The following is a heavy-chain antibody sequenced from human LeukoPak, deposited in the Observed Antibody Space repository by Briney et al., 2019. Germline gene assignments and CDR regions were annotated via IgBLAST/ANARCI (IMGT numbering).Heavy chain of an antibody. CDR3: AREGVGDCSSTSCPPDAFDI. CDR1: GGSISSGGYY. CDR2: IYHSGST. D-gene: IGHD2-2*01. J-gene: IGHJ3*02. V-gene: IGHV4-30-2*01. Sequence: SETLSLTCTVSGGSISSGGYYWSWIRQPPGKGLEWIGYIYHSGSTYYNPSLKSRVTISVDRSKNQFSLKLSSVTAADTAVYYCAREGVGDCSSTSCPPDAFDIWGQGTMVTVSS.